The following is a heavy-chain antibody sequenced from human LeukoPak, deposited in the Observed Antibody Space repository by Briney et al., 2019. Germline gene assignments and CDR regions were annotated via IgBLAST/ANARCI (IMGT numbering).Heavy chain of an antibody. D-gene: IGHD2/OR15-2a*01. Sequence: SETLYLTCAAYGGSFSGYYRSWIRQPPGKGLEWIGEINHSGSTNYNPSLKSTIIISEDSSKNQFSLKLSSVSAADTVVYYWASLFPSVQYYPYYYDMYVWGKGTTVTVAS. J-gene: IGHJ6*03. CDR3: ASLFPSVQYYPYYYDMYV. V-gene: IGHV4-34*01. CDR1: GGSFSGYY. CDR2: INHSGST.